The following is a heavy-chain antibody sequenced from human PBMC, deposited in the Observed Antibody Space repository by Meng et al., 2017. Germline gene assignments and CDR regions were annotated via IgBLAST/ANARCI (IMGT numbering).Heavy chain of an antibody. D-gene: IGHD3-9*01. J-gene: IGHJ4*01. CDR1: GFTFSSYS. CDR3: ARDYDILTGYYIPFDY. CDR2: ISSSSSYI. Sequence: GESLKISCAASGFTFSSYSMNWVRQAPGKGLEWVSYISSSSSYIYYADSVKGRFTISRDNAKNSLYLQMNSLRAEDTAVYYCARDYDILTGYYIPFDYWGHGTPVT. V-gene: IGHV3-21*01.